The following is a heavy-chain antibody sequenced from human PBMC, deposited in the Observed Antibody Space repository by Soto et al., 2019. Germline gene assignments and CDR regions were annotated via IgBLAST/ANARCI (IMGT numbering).Heavy chain of an antibody. Sequence: QVQLVQSGAEVKKPGASVKVSCKAFGYTFTSYAIHWVRQAPGQSLEWMGWINAGNGNTKYSQKFQGRVTITRDTSASTAYMELTSLRSEDTAVYYCARALAHGIPDYWGPGTLVTVSS. CDR3: ARALAHGIPDY. J-gene: IGHJ4*02. CDR2: INAGNGNT. CDR1: GYTFTSYA. V-gene: IGHV1-3*01. D-gene: IGHD2-21*01.